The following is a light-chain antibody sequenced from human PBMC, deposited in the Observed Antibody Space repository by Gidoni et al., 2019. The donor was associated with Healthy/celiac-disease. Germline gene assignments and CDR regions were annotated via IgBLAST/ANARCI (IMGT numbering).Light chain of an antibody. CDR1: NIGSKS. V-gene: IGLV3-21*04. CDR2: YDS. Sequence: SYVLTQPPSVSVAPGKTARITCGGNNIGSKSVHWYQQKPGQAPVLVIYYDSDRHSGIPERFSGSNSGNTATLTISRVEAGDEADYYCQVWDSSSDHSVVFGGGTKLTVL. J-gene: IGLJ2*01. CDR3: QVWDSSSDHSVV.